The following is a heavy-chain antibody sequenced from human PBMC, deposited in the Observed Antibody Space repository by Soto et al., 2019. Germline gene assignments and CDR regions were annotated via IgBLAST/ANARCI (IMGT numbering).Heavy chain of an antibody. V-gene: IGHV3-23*01. CDR2: MSGSGGST. CDR3: AKDRATQYFEWLLPLDAFDI. J-gene: IGHJ3*02. D-gene: IGHD3-9*01. Sequence: GGSLRLSCAASGFTFSSYAMSWVRQAPGKGLEWVSAMSGSGGSTSYADSVKGRFTISRDNSKNTLYLQMNSLRAEDTAVYYCAKDRATQYFEWLLPLDAFDIWGQGTMVTVSS. CDR1: GFTFSSYA.